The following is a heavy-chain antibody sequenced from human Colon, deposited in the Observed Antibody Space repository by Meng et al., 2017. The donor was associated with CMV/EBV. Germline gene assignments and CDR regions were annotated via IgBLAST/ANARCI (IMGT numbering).Heavy chain of an antibody. Sequence: LTFITYAIVWVRHAHGKGLEWVSGISGGGGDAYYADSVKGRFSISWDNSKNTLYLQMNSLRVEDTAIYFCARRLGTGMQVTGSLGYWGQGTLVTVSS. CDR2: ISGGGGDA. CDR3: ARRLGTGMQVTGSLGY. V-gene: IGHV3-23*01. D-gene: IGHD2-21*02. CDR1: LTFITYA. J-gene: IGHJ4*02.